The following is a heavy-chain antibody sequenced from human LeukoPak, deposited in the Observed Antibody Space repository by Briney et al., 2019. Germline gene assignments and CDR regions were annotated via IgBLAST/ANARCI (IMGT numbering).Heavy chain of an antibody. D-gene: IGHD3-22*01. V-gene: IGHV4-4*07. J-gene: IGHJ4*02. CDR1: GDFIRSYW. CDR2: IYATGST. Sequence: PSETLSLTCDVSGDFIRSYWWGWVRQPAGKGLEWIGRIYATGSTKFNPSLKSRLTMSMDTSTNQLSLKLSLNLNSVTAADTARYYCTKGYYEPFDCWGQGTLVTVTS. CDR3: TKGYYEPFDC.